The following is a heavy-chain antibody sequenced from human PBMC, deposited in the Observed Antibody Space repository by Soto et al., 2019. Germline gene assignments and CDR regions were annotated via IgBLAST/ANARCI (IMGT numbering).Heavy chain of an antibody. CDR2: INAGNGNT. J-gene: IGHJ6*02. V-gene: IGHV1-3*01. CDR1: GYTFTSYA. CDR3: ATPQTGYAHHPYGMDV. D-gene: IGHD2-2*01. Sequence: QVQLVQSGAEVKKPGASVKVSCKASGYTFTSYAMHWVRQAPGQRLEWMGWINAGNGNTKYSQKFQGRVTITRDTSASPAYMELSSLRSEDTAVYYCATPQTGYAHHPYGMDVWGQGTTVTVSS.